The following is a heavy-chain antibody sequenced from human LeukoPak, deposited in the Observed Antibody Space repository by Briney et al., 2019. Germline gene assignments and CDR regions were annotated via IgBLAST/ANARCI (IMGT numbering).Heavy chain of an antibody. D-gene: IGHD5-12*01. Sequence: SGPTLVNPTQTLTLTGTFSGFSLSTTVVGVGWIRQPPGKALEWLALIYWDDDNRYSPSLKSRLTITKDTPKNQVVLTMTNMDPVDTATYYCAHTGGYDSFDYWGQGTLVTVSS. CDR1: GFSLSTTVVG. CDR2: IYWDDDN. J-gene: IGHJ4*02. CDR3: AHTGGYDSFDY. V-gene: IGHV2-5*02.